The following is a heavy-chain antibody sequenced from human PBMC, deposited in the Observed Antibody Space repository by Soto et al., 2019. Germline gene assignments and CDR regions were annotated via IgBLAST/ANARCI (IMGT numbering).Heavy chain of an antibody. V-gene: IGHV1-18*01. CDR1: GYRFTRYG. CDR2: ISAYDDNT. CDR3: ARGGYYDSSVSRNYHYYGMNV. J-gene: IGHJ6*02. Sequence: ASVKVSCKASGYRFTRYGISWVRQAPGQGLEWLGWISAYDDNTKYAQTLQGRVSMSTDTSTNTAYMELRSPRSDDTAMYYCARGGYYDSSVSRNYHYYGMNVWG. D-gene: IGHD3-22*01.